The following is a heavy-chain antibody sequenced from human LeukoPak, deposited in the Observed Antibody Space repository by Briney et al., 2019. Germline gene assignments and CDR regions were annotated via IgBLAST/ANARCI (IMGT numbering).Heavy chain of an antibody. Sequence: GGSLRLSCAASGFTFSSYAMHWVRQAPGKGPEYVAAISGNGDKTHYGSSVQGRFTVSRDNSKNTLYLRMGSLRTEDMAVYYCARAPPLERIGWYGEDEFRGQGTLVTVSS. D-gene: IGHD6-19*01. V-gene: IGHV3-64*01. CDR1: GFTFSSYA. J-gene: IGHJ1*01. CDR3: ARAPPLERIGWYGEDEF. CDR2: ISGNGDKT.